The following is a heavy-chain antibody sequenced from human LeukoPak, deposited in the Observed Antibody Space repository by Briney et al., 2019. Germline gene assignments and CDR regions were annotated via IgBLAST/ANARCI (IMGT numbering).Heavy chain of an antibody. CDR2: ISSSSRST. CDR1: GYTFTSYS. CDR3: ARGGYYDSSPDAFDI. J-gene: IGHJ3*02. D-gene: IGHD3-22*01. Sequence: GGSLRLSCVASGYTFTSYSMNWVRQAPGKGLEWVSYISSSSRSTDYADSVTGRVTISRDNAKNSLYLQMNSLRAEDTAVYYSARGGYYDSSPDAFDIWGQGTMATVSS. V-gene: IGHV3-48*04.